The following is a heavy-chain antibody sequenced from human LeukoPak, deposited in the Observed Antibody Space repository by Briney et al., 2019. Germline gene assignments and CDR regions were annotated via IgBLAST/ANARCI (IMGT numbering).Heavy chain of an antibody. D-gene: IGHD3-9*01. CDR2: INSNSGDT. Sequence: ASVKVSCKASGYSFTGYYMHWVRQTPGQGLEWMGWINSNSGDTNFAQKFQGRVTMTRDTSISTAYLELNRLIFDDTAVYYCARPVLRHFDWQYFFDYWGQGTLVTVSS. V-gene: IGHV1-2*02. J-gene: IGHJ4*02. CDR1: GYSFTGYY. CDR3: ARPVLRHFDWQYFFDY.